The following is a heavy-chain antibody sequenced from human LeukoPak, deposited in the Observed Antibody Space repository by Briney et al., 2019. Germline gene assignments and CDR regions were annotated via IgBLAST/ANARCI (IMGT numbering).Heavy chain of an antibody. Sequence: PGGSLRLSCAASGFTFSNAWMSWVRQAPGKGLEWVASINQDGSEKNYVDSVKGRFTISRDNAENSLYLQMNSLRDEDTAVYYCARTRLSCDCWGQGTLVTVSS. J-gene: IGHJ4*02. V-gene: IGHV3-7*01. CDR3: ARTRLSCDC. CDR1: GFTFSNAW. CDR2: INQDGSEK.